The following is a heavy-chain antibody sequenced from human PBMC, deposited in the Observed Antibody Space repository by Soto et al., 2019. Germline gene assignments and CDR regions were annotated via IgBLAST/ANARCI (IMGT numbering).Heavy chain of an antibody. J-gene: IGHJ4*02. CDR1: GGSISSDDFY. V-gene: IGHV4-30-4*01. CDR3: VKNTTV. D-gene: IGHD1-26*01. CDR2: ISFTGTT. Sequence: QVQLQESGPGLVKPSQTLSLTCTVSGGSISSDDFYWSWIRQTPERGQEWIGYISFTGTTFYNPSLSSPVAMCAATSTNQFSLRLSSVTAADTAIYCWVKNTTVCGRGTLVTVSS.